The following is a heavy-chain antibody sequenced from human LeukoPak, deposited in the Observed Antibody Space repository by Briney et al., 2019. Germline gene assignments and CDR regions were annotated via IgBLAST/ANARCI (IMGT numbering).Heavy chain of an antibody. J-gene: IGHJ3*02. V-gene: IGHV4-30-4*01. CDR3: AGRGWAFDI. D-gene: IGHD5-12*01. CDR2: IYYSGST. Sequence: SETLSLTCTVSGGSISSGDYYWSWVRQPPGKGLEWIGYIYYSGSTYYNPSLKSRVTISVDTSKDQFSLKLSSVTAADTAVYYCAGRGWAFDIWGQGTMVTVSS. CDR1: GGSISSGDYY.